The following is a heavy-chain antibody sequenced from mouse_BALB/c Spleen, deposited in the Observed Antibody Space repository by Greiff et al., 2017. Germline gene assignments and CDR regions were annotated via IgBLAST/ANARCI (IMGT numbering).Heavy chain of an antibody. V-gene: IGHV1S135*01. Sequence: VQLQQSGPELMKPGASVKISCKASGYSFTSYYMHWVKQSHGKSLEWIGYIDPFNGGTSYNQKFKGKATLTVDKSSSTAYMHLSSLTSEDSAVYYCARGIYYDYDDYAMDYWGQGTSVTVSS. CDR2: IDPFNGGT. CDR3: ARGIYYDYDDYAMDY. D-gene: IGHD2-4*01. J-gene: IGHJ4*01. CDR1: GYSFTSYY.